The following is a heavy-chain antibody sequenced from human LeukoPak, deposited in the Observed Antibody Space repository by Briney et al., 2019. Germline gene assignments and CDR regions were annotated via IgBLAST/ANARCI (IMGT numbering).Heavy chain of an antibody. Sequence: PSETLSLTCTVSGGSVSSYYWSWIRHPPGKGLEWIAYIYYSGSTKYNASLKSRVTISLDRSKNQSSLKLRSVTAADTAVSYCARLQVHCGGDCYTRWFDPWGQGTLVTVSS. D-gene: IGHD2-21*02. CDR1: GGSVSSYY. J-gene: IGHJ5*02. CDR2: IYYSGST. V-gene: IGHV4-59*08. CDR3: ARLQVHCGGDCYTRWFDP.